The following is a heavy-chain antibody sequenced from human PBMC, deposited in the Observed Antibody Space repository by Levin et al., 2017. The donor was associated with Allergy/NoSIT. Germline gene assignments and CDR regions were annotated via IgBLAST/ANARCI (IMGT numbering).Heavy chain of an antibody. Sequence: GGSLRLSCAASGFTFSSYGMHWVRQAPGKGLEWVAVISYDGSNKYYADSVKGRFTISRDNSKNTLYLQMNSLRAEDTAVYYCAKDLYYYDSPVDYWGQGTLVTVSS. CDR2: ISYDGSNK. CDR3: AKDLYYYDSPVDY. CDR1: GFTFSSYG. J-gene: IGHJ4*02. V-gene: IGHV3-30*18. D-gene: IGHD3-22*01.